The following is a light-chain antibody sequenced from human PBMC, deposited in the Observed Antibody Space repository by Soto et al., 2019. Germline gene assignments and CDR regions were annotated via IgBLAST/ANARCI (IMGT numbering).Light chain of an antibody. CDR1: QSVSTY. CDR3: QQRSSWIT. J-gene: IGKJ5*01. V-gene: IGKV3-11*01. CDR2: DAS. Sequence: EVGLTQSPATLSLSPGERATLSCRARQSVSTYLAWYQQKPGQAPRLLIYDASNRATGIPARFSGSGSATDFTLTISSLEPEDFAVYYCQQRSSWITFGQGTRLEIK.